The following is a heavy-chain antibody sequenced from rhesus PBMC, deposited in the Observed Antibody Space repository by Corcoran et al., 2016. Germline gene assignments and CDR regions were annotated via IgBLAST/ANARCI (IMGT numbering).Heavy chain of an antibody. D-gene: IGHD3-3*01. Sequence: QLQLQESGPGLVKPSETLSLTCAVSGGSISSNYWSCIRQPPGTRLAWIGRISGSGGSTDYNPSLKSRVTISTETSKNQFSLKLSSVTAADTAVYYCAREGIQFLEWLFYFDYWGQGVLVTVSS. J-gene: IGHJ4*01. CDR3: AREGIQFLEWLFYFDY. CDR1: GGSISSNY. CDR2: ISGSGGST. V-gene: IGHV4-173*01.